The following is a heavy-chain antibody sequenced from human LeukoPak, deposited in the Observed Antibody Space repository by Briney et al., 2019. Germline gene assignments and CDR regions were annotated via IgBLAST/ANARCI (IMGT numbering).Heavy chain of an antibody. D-gene: IGHD3-10*02. CDR2: IYYSGST. Sequence: SETLSLTCTVSGGSISSYYWSWIRQPPGKGLEWIGYIYYSGSTNYNPSLKSRVNISVDTSKNQFSLKLSSVTAADTAVYYCARVNHYYGRICYFDYWGQGTLVTVSS. CDR3: ARVNHYYGRICYFDY. J-gene: IGHJ4*02. V-gene: IGHV4-59*01. CDR1: GGSISSYY.